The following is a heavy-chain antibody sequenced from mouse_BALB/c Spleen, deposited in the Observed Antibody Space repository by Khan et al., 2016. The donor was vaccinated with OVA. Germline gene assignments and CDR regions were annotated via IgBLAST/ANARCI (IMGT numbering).Heavy chain of an antibody. J-gene: IGHJ2*01. CDR1: GYSFTTYW. Sequence: VQLQQSGTVLARPGASVRMSCKASGYSFTTYWMHWVQQRPGQGLEWIGALYPGNSDTRFNQKFKGKSTMTAVTSANTAYMELSSLTNEDSAVYYCTRSYDSYYFDYWGQGTTLTVSS. CDR3: TRSYDSYYFDY. V-gene: IGHV1-5*01. CDR2: LYPGNSDT. D-gene: IGHD2-4*01.